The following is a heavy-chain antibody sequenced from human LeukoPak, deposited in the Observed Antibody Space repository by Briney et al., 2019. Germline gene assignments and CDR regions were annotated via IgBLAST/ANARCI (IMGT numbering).Heavy chain of an antibody. CDR1: GFSFSSYW. CDR3: ARAGYTSGYDY. D-gene: IGHD6-19*01. V-gene: IGHV3-7*01. CDR2: INQDGSDK. Sequence: GGSLRLSCVASGFSFSSYWMSWVRQAPGKGLEWLANINQDGSDKYYVDSVKGRFTISRDNAKNSLYLQMNNLRVEDTVVYYCARAGYTSGYDYWGQGTLVTVSS. J-gene: IGHJ4*02.